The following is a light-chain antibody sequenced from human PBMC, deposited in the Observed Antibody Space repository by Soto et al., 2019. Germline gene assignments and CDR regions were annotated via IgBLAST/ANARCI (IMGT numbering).Light chain of an antibody. CDR3: AAWDDSLNGWV. CDR2: SNN. J-gene: IGLJ3*02. CDR1: SSNIGSNT. V-gene: IGLV1-44*01. Sequence: QSVLTQPPSASGTPGQRVTISCSGSSSNIGSNTVNWYQQLPGTAPKLLIYSNNQWPSGVPDRFSGSKSGTSASLAISGLQSEDEADYYYAAWDDSLNGWVFGGGTQLTVL.